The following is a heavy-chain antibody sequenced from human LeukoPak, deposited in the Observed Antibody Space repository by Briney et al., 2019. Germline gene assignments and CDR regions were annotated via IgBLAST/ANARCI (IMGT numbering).Heavy chain of an antibody. CDR2: IRSKPHNYAT. CDR3: TPVVGDMVFTNAY. CDR1: GFTFSDSA. Sequence: GGSLKLSCAASGFTFSDSAMHWVRQASGKGLEWVGRIRSKPHNYATAYAASVKGRFTLSRDDSENTAFPQMNSLRTEDTAVYYCTPVVGDMVFTNAYWGQGTLVTVSS. V-gene: IGHV3-73*01. D-gene: IGHD5/OR15-5a*01. J-gene: IGHJ4*02.